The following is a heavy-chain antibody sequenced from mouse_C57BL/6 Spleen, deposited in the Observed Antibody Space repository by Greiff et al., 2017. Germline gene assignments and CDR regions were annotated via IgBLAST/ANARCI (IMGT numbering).Heavy chain of an antibody. V-gene: IGHV1-5*01. CDR3: TIYDGYSYFDY. D-gene: IGHD2-3*01. CDR2: IYPGNSDT. J-gene: IGHJ2*01. CDR1: GYTFTSYW. Sequence: EVQLQQSGTVLARPGASVKMSCKTSGYTFTSYWMHWVKQRPGQGLEWIGAIYPGNSDTSYNQKFKGKAKLTAVTSASTAYMELSSLTNEDSAVYYCTIYDGYSYFDYWGQGTTLTVSS.